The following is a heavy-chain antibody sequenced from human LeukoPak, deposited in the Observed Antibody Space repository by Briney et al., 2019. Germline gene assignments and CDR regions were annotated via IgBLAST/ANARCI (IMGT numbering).Heavy chain of an antibody. V-gene: IGHV2-5*01. CDR3: AHIGSGSYYNVDY. CDR1: RLSLRTRGVG. D-gene: IGHD3-10*01. J-gene: IGHJ4*02. CDR2: IYWNDDK. Sequence: KPSGPTLVNPAQTLTLTCTFSRLSLRTRGVGVGWIRQPPGKALEWLSLIYWNDDKRFSPSLKSRLIITQDNSQNPVDPTMTYFAPEDTAKYYCAHIGSGSYYNVDYWGQGTLVTVSS.